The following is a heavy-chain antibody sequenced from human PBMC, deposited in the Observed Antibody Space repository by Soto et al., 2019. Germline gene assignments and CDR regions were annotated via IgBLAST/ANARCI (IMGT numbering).Heavy chain of an antibody. D-gene: IGHD5-18*01. CDR2: ISSRSSYK. CDR1: GFTFSPYS. Sequence: GGSLRLSCAASGFTFSPYSMNWVRQAPGKGLEWVSSISSRSSYKYYADSVKGRFTISRDNAKNSLYLQMDSLRAEDTAVYYCARGGRYTYGYGDYSYGMDVWGQGTTVTVSS. J-gene: IGHJ6*02. CDR3: ARGGRYTYGYGDYSYGMDV. V-gene: IGHV3-21*04.